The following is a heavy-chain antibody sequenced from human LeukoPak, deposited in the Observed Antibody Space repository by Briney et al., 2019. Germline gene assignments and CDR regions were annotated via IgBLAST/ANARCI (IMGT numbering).Heavy chain of an antibody. CDR3: SQRGGP. J-gene: IGHJ5*02. D-gene: IGHD2-15*01. CDR2: IYWNDDK. CDR1: GFSLSTSGEA. Sequence: ESGPTLVKPTQTLTLTCTFSGFSLSTSGEAVGWIRQPPGKALERLALIYWNDDKRYGPSLKSRLTITQDTSKNQVVLTMTNMDPVDTATYYCSQRGGPWGQGTLVTVSS. V-gene: IGHV2-5*01.